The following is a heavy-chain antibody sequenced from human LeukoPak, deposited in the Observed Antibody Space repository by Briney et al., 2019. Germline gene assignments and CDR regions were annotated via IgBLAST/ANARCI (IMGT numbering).Heavy chain of an antibody. CDR1: GYTFTGYY. J-gene: IGHJ4*02. CDR3: ASVSAAAASSPFDY. D-gene: IGHD6-13*01. V-gene: IGHV1-2*02. CDR2: INPNSGGT. Sequence: ASVKVSCKASGYTFTGYYMHWVRQAPGQGLEWMGWINPNSGGTNYAQKFQGRVTMTRDTSISTAYMELSRLRSDDTAVYYCASVSAAAASSPFDYWGRGTLVTVSS.